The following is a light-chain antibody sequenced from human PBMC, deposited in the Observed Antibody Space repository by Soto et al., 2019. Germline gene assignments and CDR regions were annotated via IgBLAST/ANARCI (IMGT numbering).Light chain of an antibody. CDR2: EVT. CDR1: SSDVGGYNY. Sequence: QAVVTQPPSASGSPGQSVTISCTGTSSDVGGYNYVSWYQQHPDKAPRLMVYEVTKRPSGVPARFSGSKSGNTASLTVSGLQAEDEADYYCSSHGGINNVVFGGGTQLTVL. J-gene: IGLJ3*02. V-gene: IGLV2-8*01. CDR3: SSHGGINNVV.